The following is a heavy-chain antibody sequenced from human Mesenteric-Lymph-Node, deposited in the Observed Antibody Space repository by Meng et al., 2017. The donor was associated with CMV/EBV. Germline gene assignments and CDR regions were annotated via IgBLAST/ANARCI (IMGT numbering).Heavy chain of an antibody. V-gene: IGHV4-34*01. CDR2: INHSGST. J-gene: IGHJ4*02. Sequence: QVQFRQWGAGLLKPSETLSVTCAVYGGSFSGYYWNWIRQSPEKGLEWIGEINHSGSTTYNPPFTSRIIISVDTSTNQISLNMSSVTAADTAVYYCARGSSYDILTGYFDYWGQGALVTVSS. CDR3: ARGSSYDILTGYFDY. CDR1: GGSFSGYY. D-gene: IGHD3-9*01.